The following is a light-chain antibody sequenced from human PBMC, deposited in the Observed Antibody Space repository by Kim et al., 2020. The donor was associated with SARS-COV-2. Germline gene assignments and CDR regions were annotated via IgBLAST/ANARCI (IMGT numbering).Light chain of an antibody. J-gene: IGKJ4*01. CDR3: QQATGFPLS. Sequence: ASVGDRVTITCRASQSIGNWLAWYQPKPGKVPKLLVYSASSLQSGVPSRFSGSGSGTEFTLTIDSLQPEDFATYYCQQATGFPLSFGGGTKVDIK. V-gene: IGKV1-12*01. CDR1: QSIGNW. CDR2: SAS.